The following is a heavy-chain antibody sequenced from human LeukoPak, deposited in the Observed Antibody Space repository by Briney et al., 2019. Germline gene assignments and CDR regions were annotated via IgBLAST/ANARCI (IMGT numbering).Heavy chain of an antibody. V-gene: IGHV4-34*01. J-gene: IGHJ5*02. Sequence: LRLSCAASGFTFSDYYMSWIRQSPGKGLEWIGEVSHSGDTNYNPSLKSRVAISLDKSKKQFSLRVNFVTAADTAVYYCARPGTKYGDYLWGQGTLVTVSS. D-gene: IGHD4-17*01. CDR1: GFTFSDYY. CDR2: VSHSGDT. CDR3: ARPGTKYGDYL.